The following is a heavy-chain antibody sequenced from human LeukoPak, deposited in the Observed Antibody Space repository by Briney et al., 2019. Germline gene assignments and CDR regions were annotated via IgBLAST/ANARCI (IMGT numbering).Heavy chain of an antibody. Sequence: GGSLRLSCAASEFTFNDYAMSWVRQAPGKGLEWVSCISSSGSDPFYTDSVRGRFTISRDNSKNTLHLQMDRLRAEDTAIYYCAKELPPHEIRADALDLWGQGTVVTVSS. CDR2: ISSSGSDP. CDR3: AKELPPHEIRADALDL. CDR1: EFTFNDYA. V-gene: IGHV3-23*01. J-gene: IGHJ3*01.